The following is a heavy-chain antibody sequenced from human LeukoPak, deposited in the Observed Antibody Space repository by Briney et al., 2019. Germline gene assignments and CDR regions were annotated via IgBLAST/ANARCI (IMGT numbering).Heavy chain of an antibody. CDR2: IYYSGTT. Sequence: PSETLSLTCSVSGGSINNYWTWIRLSPGEGLDWIGYIYYSGTTNYKPSLKSRVSMSVDTSRNQFSLRLSSVAAADTAIYYCARGTVQMGMGERFFDFWGQGTLVTVSS. V-gene: IGHV4-59*01. CDR1: GGSINNY. D-gene: IGHD3-16*01. J-gene: IGHJ4*02. CDR3: ARGTVQMGMGERFFDF.